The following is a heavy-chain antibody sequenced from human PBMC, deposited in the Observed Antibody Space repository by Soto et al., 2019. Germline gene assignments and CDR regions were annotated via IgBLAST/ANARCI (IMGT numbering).Heavy chain of an antibody. Sequence: ASVKVSCKASGYTFINYDISWVRQATGQGLEWMGWMNPGSGKTGYANKFQGRVTMTRDASTSTAHLELSSLTSEDTAVYYCTRMASSGTLNWFDPWGQGTLVTVSS. V-gene: IGHV1-8*02. J-gene: IGHJ5*02. CDR3: TRMASSGTLNWFDP. CDR2: MNPGSGKT. CDR1: GYTFINYD.